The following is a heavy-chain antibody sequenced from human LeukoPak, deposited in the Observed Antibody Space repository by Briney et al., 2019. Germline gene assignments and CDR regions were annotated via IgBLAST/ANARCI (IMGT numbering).Heavy chain of an antibody. CDR2: IYYSGST. J-gene: IGHJ4*02. D-gene: IGHD1-14*01. V-gene: IGHV4-59*01. Sequence: PSETLSLTCAVYGGSFSGYYWSWIRQPPGKGLEWIGYIYYSGSTNYNPSLKSRVTISVDTSKNQFSLKLSSVTAADTAVYYCARTGIWLFDYWGQGTLVTVSS. CDR3: ARTGIWLFDY. CDR1: GGSFSGYY.